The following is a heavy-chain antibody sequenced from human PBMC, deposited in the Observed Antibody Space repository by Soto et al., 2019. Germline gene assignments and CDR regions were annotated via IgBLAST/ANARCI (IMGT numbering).Heavy chain of an antibody. CDR2: IYSSGST. CDR1: GGAINSYY. J-gene: IGHJ5*02. Sequence: PSETLSLTCTVSGGAINSYYWTWIRQPAGKGLEWIGRIYSSGSTKYNPSLQSRVTMSLDTSKNQFSLRLTSVTAADTAVYYCARGQRFSAWFDPWGQGTLVTVPS. D-gene: IGHD3-3*01. V-gene: IGHV4-4*07. CDR3: ARGQRFSAWFDP.